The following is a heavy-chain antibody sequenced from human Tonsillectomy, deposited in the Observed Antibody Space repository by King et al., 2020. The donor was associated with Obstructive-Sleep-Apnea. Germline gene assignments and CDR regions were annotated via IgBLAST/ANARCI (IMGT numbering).Heavy chain of an antibody. CDR2: IYPGDSDT. V-gene: IGHV5-51*01. D-gene: IGHD6-13*01. CDR1: VYSCTSYW. Sequence: VQLVESGAEVKKPGESLKISCKCSVYSCTSYWIGWVRQMPGKVLEWMGIIYPGDSDTRYSPSFQGQVTTSADKSVSTASLQWSSLKASDTAMYYCARQYSSSRFDYWGQGTLVTVSS. J-gene: IGHJ4*02. CDR3: ARQYSSSRFDY.